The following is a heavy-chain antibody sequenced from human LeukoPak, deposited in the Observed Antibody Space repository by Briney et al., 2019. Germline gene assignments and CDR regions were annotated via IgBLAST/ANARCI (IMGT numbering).Heavy chain of an antibody. D-gene: IGHD3-3*01. CDR3: ARDRWIFGVVIYYYMDV. Sequence: PGGSLRLSCAASGFTFSSYWMSWVRQAPGKGLEWVANIKQDGSEKYHVDSVKGRFTISRDNAKNSLYLQMNSLRAEDTAVYYCARDRWIFGVVIYYYMDVWGKGTTVTVSS. CDR1: GFTFSSYW. V-gene: IGHV3-7*01. J-gene: IGHJ6*03. CDR2: IKQDGSEK.